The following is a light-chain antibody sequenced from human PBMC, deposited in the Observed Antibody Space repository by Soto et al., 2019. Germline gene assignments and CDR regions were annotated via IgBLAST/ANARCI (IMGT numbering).Light chain of an antibody. CDR2: AAS. CDR1: QGISNY. J-gene: IGKJ1*01. CDR3: QKYNSAPWT. V-gene: IGKV1-27*01. Sequence: DIQMTQSPSSLSASVGDRVTITCRASQGISNYLAWYQQKPGKVPILLIYAASTLQSGVPSRFSGSGSGTNFTLTISSLRPEDVETYYCQKYNSAPWTFGKGTKVEIK.